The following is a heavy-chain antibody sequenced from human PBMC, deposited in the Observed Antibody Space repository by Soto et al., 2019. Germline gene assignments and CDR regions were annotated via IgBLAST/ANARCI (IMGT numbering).Heavy chain of an antibody. V-gene: IGHV1-69*12. J-gene: IGHJ4*02. CDR1: GGTFSNYS. Sequence: QVQLVQSGAEVKKPGSSVKVSCKASGGTFSNYSINWVRQAPGQGLEWMGGIIPFFGTANYAQKFQGRVTITADESATPASLEGTSLRSDDTAVYYCARIEGYCSGGTCYRGSGDYWGQGTMVAVSS. CDR3: ARIEGYCSGGTCYRGSGDY. D-gene: IGHD2-15*01. CDR2: IIPFFGTA.